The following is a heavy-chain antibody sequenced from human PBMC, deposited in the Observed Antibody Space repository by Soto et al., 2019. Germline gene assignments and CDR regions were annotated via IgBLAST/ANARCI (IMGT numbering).Heavy chain of an antibody. V-gene: IGHV3-15*01. D-gene: IGHD6-13*01. Sequence: GGSLRLSCAASGITFSNAWMNWVRQAPGKGLEYIGRIRSKTDGGTTEYAAPVEGRFTISRDDSKNTLYLQMGGLKTEDTAVYYCTTTRPGTNVFDNWGQGTLVTVSS. CDR1: GITFSNAW. CDR3: TTTRPGTNVFDN. J-gene: IGHJ3*02. CDR2: IRSKTDGGTT.